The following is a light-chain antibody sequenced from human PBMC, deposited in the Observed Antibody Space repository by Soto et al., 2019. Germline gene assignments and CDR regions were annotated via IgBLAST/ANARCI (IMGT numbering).Light chain of an antibody. Sequence: QSVLTQPPSVSWARGQRVTISWTCSISNSGAGYDVHWYQQLPGTAPKLLIYGNSNRPSGVPDRFSGSKSGTSASLAITGLQAEDEADYYCQSYDSSLSVNYVFGTGTKVTVL. V-gene: IGLV1-40*01. CDR3: QSYDSSLSVNYV. CDR1: ISNSGAGYD. J-gene: IGLJ1*01. CDR2: GNS.